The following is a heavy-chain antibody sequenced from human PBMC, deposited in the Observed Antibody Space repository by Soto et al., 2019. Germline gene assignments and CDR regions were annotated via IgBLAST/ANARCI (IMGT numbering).Heavy chain of an antibody. CDR2: ISYSGST. Sequence: PSEALCLPWTGSGGSISSGAYFWCWFRQPPGQGLEWIGFISYSGSTYYSTSLKSRATISVDTSESQFSLKLSSVTAADTAVYYCARGYGRNFDYWGQGTLVTVSS. V-gene: IGHV4-30-4*01. CDR3: ARGYGRNFDY. D-gene: IGHD5-18*01. CDR1: GGSISSGAYF. J-gene: IGHJ4*02.